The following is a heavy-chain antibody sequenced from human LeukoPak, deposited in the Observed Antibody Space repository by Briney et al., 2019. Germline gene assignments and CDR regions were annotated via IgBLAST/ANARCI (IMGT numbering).Heavy chain of an antibody. V-gene: IGHV1-2*02. CDR3: AREQAGIAVTFDP. J-gene: IGHJ5*02. D-gene: IGHD6-19*01. CDR2: INPNSGDT. CDR1: GFTFIDFY. Sequence: ASVKVSCKTAGFTFIDFYMHWVRQAPGQGLEWVGWINPNSGDTNYAQKFQGRVTMTRDTSISTAYMELSRLRSDDTAVYYCAREQAGIAVTFDPWGQGTLVTVSS.